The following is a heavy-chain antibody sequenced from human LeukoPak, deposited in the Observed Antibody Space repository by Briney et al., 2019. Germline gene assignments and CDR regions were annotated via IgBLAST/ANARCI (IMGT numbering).Heavy chain of an antibody. CDR3: ASWPVYVSGSPYYYYYYGMDV. D-gene: IGHD3-10*01. CDR1: GYTFTSYD. V-gene: IGHV1-8*01. Sequence: ASVKVSCKSSGYTFTSYDINWVRQATGQGPEWVGWMNPNSGNTGYAQKFQGRVTMTRNTSITTDYMELSSLRSEDTAVYYCASWPVYVSGSPYYYYYYGMDVWGQGSTVTVSS. J-gene: IGHJ6*02. CDR2: MNPNSGNT.